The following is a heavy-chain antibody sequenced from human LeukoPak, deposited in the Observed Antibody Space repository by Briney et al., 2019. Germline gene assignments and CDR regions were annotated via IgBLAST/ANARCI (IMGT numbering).Heavy chain of an antibody. V-gene: IGHV1-69*04. J-gene: IGHJ6*02. CDR2: IIPILGIA. CDR3: ARSIVVVVAATLYYYGMDV. D-gene: IGHD2-15*01. CDR1: GGTFSSYA. Sequence: ASVKVSCKASGGTFSSYAISWVRQAPGQGLEWMGRIIPILGIANYAQKFQGRVTITADKSTSTAYMELSSLRSEDTAVYYCARSIVVVVAATLYYYGMDVWGQGTTVTVSS.